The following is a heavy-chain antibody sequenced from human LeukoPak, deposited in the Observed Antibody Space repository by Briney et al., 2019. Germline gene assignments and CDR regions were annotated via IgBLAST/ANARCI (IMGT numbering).Heavy chain of an antibody. CDR1: GGSISTYY. CDR3: AREARAVGDAFDI. V-gene: IGHV4-59*01. CDR2: IYYSGST. D-gene: IGHD6-19*01. J-gene: IGHJ3*02. Sequence: PSQTLSLTCTVSGGSISTYYWNWIRHPPGKGLEWIGYIYYSGSTNYNPSLKSRVTISVDTSKNQFSLKLSSVTAADTAVYYCAREARAVGDAFDIWGQGTMVTVSS.